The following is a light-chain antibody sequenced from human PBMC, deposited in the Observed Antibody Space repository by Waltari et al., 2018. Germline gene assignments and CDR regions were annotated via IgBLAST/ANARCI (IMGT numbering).Light chain of an antibody. J-gene: IGKJ4*01. CDR1: QSISSW. Sequence: DIQMTQSPSTLSASVGDRVTITCRASQSISSWLAWYQQEPGKAPKLLIYKASSLQSDVPSRFSGSGSGTEFTLTISSLQPDDFATFYCQHYNNYPPTFGGGTKVEIK. V-gene: IGKV1-5*03. CDR3: QHYNNYPPT. CDR2: KAS.